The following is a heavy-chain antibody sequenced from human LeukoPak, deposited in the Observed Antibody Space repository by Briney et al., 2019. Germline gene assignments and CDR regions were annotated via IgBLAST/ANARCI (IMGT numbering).Heavy chain of an antibody. D-gene: IGHD3-22*01. CDR1: GASITTYY. CDR2: IYYSGIT. Sequence: PSETLSLTCTVSGASITTYYWSWIRQPPGKGLEWIGFIYYSGITNYNPSLKSRVTMSVDTSKKQFALRLSAVTAADTAVYYCARMKFYDSTGYSPGHYMDVWGKGTTVIVSS. CDR3: ARMKFYDSTGYSPGHYMDV. J-gene: IGHJ6*03. V-gene: IGHV4-59*12.